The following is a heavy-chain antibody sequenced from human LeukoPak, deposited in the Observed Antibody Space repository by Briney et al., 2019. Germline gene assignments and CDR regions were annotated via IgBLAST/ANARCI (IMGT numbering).Heavy chain of an antibody. CDR2: ISSSSSYI. D-gene: IGHD3-22*01. Sequence: GGSLRLSCAASGFTFSSYSMNWVRQAPGKGLEWVSSISSSSSYIYYADSVKGRFTISRDNAKNSLYLQMNSLRAEDTAVYYCARDRHDSSGYYFDYWGRGTLVTVSS. CDR1: GFTFSSYS. J-gene: IGHJ4*02. V-gene: IGHV3-21*01. CDR3: ARDRHDSSGYYFDY.